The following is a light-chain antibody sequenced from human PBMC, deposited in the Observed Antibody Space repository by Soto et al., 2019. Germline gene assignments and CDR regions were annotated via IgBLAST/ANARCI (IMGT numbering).Light chain of an antibody. Sequence: EKVMTQSPATLSVSPVERATLSCRASQNVKTRLAWYQQKPGQAPRLLIYDAFTRATGIPARFSGSASGTDFTLTISSLQSEDFAVYYCQQYDEWPLTFGGGTKVEIK. CDR2: DAF. V-gene: IGKV3-15*01. CDR3: QQYDEWPLT. CDR1: QNVKTR. J-gene: IGKJ4*01.